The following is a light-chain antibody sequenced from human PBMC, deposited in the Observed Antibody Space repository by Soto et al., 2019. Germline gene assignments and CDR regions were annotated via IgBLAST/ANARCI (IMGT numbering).Light chain of an antibody. CDR1: QSVSSY. CDR3: QQRSNWAALT. V-gene: IGKV3-11*01. Sequence: EIVLTQSPATLSLSPGERATLSCRSSQSVSSYLAWYQQKPGQAPRLLIYDASNRATGIPARFSGSGSRTACTLTINSLEPEDFAVYYCQQRSNWAALTFGGGTKVEIK. J-gene: IGKJ4*02. CDR2: DAS.